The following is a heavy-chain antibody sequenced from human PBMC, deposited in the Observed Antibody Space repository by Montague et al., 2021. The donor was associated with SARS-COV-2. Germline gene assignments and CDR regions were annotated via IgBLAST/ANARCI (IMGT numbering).Heavy chain of an antibody. CDR3: ARDRWSSSVVNEH. V-gene: IGHV1-18*01. CDR2: ISTHNGNT. Sequence: SVKVSCKASGYPFNNYGITWVRQAPGRGLEWVAYISTHNGNTNYAQKVQGRATLTTDTSTRTVYLELTSLRSDDTAVYFCARDRWSSSVVNEHWGQGTLVTVSS. CDR1: GYPFNNYG. J-gene: IGHJ4*02. D-gene: IGHD6-6*01.